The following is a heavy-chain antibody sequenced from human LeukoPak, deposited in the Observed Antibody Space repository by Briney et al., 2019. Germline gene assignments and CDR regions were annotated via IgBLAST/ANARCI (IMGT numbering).Heavy chain of an antibody. CDR1: GVTLRNYA. CDR3: AKDRDCSSTGCYVFAN. Sequence: PGGSLRLSCAASGVTLRNYAMTWIRQAPGKGLQWVSVISGDGESTYYADAVRGRFTISRDNSKNTMYLQMNNLRPEDTAIYYCAKDRDCSSTGCYVFANWGQGTLVTVSS. J-gene: IGHJ4*02. D-gene: IGHD2-2*01. CDR2: ISGDGEST. V-gene: IGHV3-23*01.